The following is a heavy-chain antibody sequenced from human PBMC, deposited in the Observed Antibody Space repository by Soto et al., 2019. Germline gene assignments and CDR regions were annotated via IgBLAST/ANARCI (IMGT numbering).Heavy chain of an antibody. CDR2: ISYSGNT. V-gene: IGHV4-39*01. CDR3: VRFWPPPDYNILTIYTDAFDY. J-gene: IGHJ4*02. D-gene: IGHD3-9*01. Sequence: SETLSLTCSVSGGSITIDSYFWGLIRQSPEKGLEWIASISYSGNTYSNPTLKSRVSISVDTSKSHFSLRLSSVTAADAAVYYCVRFWPPPDYNILTIYTDAFDYWGQGTLVTVSS. CDR1: GGSITIDSYF.